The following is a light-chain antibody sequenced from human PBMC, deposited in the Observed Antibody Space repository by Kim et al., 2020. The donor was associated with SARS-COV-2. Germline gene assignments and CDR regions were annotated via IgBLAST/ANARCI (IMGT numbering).Light chain of an antibody. V-gene: IGKV4-1*01. CDR1: QSVLYSSNNKNY. Sequence: ATINCKSRQSVLYSSNNKNYLAWYQHKPGQPPKLLIYWASTRQSGVPDRFSGSASGTDFTLTISSLQAEDVAVYYCQQYYSTLPTFGQGTKVDIK. CDR2: WAS. J-gene: IGKJ1*01. CDR3: QQYYSTLPT.